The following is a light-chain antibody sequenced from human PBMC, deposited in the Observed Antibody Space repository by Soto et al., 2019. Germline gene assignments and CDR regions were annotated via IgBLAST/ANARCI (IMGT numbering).Light chain of an antibody. CDR3: QQTQSCPLT. V-gene: IGKV1-39*01. CDR2: SAS. CDR1: QNINSY. Sequence: DVQMTQSPSSLSASVGDRVTITCRTSQNINSYLNWYQQKPGKSPRLLIYSASNLQTGVPSGFSGSGSGTDFTLTIRSLETEDFATYFCQQTQSCPLTFGGGTKVEIK. J-gene: IGKJ4*01.